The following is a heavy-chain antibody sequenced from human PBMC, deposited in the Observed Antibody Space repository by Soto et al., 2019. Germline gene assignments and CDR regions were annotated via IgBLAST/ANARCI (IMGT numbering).Heavy chain of an antibody. CDR1: GFTFSSYW. D-gene: IGHD6-13*01. CDR2: IKQGGSEK. J-gene: IGHJ6*02. CDR3: ARDHGDSSTSHYYFYGMDV. V-gene: IGHV3-7*03. Sequence: GGSLRLSCAASGFTFSSYWMNWVRQAPGKGLEWVANIKQGGSEKYYVDSVKGRFTISRDNAKNSLFLQMNSLRAEDTAVYYCARDHGDSSTSHYYFYGMDVWGQGTTVTVSS.